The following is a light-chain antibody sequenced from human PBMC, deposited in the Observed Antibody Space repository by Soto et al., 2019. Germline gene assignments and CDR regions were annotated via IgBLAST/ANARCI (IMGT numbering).Light chain of an antibody. CDR3: QQYNASPLT. Sequence: EIVLTQSPGTLSLSPGERATLSCRASQSLNTNSLAWYQQKPGQTPRLLIYAASTRDTDIPDRFIGSGSGTDFALTITRLEPEDFALYYCQQYNASPLTLGPGTKLDVK. CDR1: QSLNTNS. CDR2: AAS. J-gene: IGKJ3*01. V-gene: IGKV3-20*01.